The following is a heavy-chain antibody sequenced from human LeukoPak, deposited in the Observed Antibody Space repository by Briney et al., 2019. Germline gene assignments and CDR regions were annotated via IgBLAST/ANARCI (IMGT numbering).Heavy chain of an antibody. Sequence: GGSLRLSCAASGFTFSSYTMNWVRQAPGKGLEWVSSITGSSTYIYYADSVKGRFTISRDNAKNSLYLQMNNLGAEDTAVYYCARDLTVTSTCWFDLWGQGALVTVSS. J-gene: IGHJ5*02. CDR3: ARDLTVTSTCWFDL. V-gene: IGHV3-21*01. CDR1: GFTFSSYT. CDR2: ITGSSTYI. D-gene: IGHD4-11*01.